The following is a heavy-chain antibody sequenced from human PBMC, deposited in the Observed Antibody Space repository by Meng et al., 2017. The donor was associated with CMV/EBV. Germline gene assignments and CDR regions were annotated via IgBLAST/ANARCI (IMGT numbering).Heavy chain of an antibody. CDR1: GLTVGTNY. CDR3: ATAMNAFDI. J-gene: IGHJ3*02. Sequence: VHVGEDVGGLVQAGGARCLSCGASGLTVGTNYVRWARQAPGKGLEWVAFIRYDGSKKYYTDSVQGRFTISKDNSKYTLYLQMNSLRAAETAVYYFATAMNAFDIWGQGTMVTVSS. V-gene: IGHV3-30*02. D-gene: IGHD2-21*02. CDR2: IRYDGSKK.